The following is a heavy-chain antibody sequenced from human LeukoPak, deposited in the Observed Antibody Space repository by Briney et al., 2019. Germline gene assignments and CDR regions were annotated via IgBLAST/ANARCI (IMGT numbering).Heavy chain of an antibody. CDR2: IIPIFGTA. J-gene: IGHJ6*02. CDR3: GRSGDFWSGYDYGMDV. CDR1: GGTFSSYA. D-gene: IGHD3-3*01. V-gene: IGHV1-69*01. Sequence: SVKVSCKASGGTFSSYAISWVRQAPGQGLEWMGGIIPIFGTANYAQKFQGRVTITADESTSTAYMELSSLRSEETAVYYWGRSGDFWSGYDYGMDVWGQGTNVPGS.